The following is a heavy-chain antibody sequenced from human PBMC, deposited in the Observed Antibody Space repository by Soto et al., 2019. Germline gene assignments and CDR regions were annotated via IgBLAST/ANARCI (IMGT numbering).Heavy chain of an antibody. CDR3: ARRRGYSSGWYTTEYYYGMDV. CDR2: ISAYNGNT. V-gene: IGHV1-18*04. D-gene: IGHD6-19*01. J-gene: IGHJ6*02. CDR1: GYTFTSYG. Sequence: QVQLVQSGAEVKKPGASVKVSCKASGYTFTSYGISWVRQAPGQGLEWMGWISAYNGNTNYAQKLQGRVTMTTDTSTSTAYMELRSLRSDDTAVYYCARRRGYSSGWYTTEYYYGMDVWGQGTTVTVSS.